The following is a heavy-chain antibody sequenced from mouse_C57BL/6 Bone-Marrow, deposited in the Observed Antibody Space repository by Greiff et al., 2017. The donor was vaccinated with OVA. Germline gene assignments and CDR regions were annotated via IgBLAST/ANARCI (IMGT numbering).Heavy chain of an antibody. CDR2: IWGVGST. D-gene: IGHD1-1*01. CDR1: GFSLTSYG. J-gene: IGHJ1*03. CDR3: ASGKGETTVVDHWYFDV. Sequence: QVQLKESGPGLVAPSQSLSITCTVSGFSLTSYGVDWVRQSPGKGLEWLGVIWGVGSTNYNSALKSRLSISKDNSKSQVFLKMNSLQTDDTAMYYCASGKGETTVVDHWYFDVWGTGTTVTVSS. V-gene: IGHV2-6*01.